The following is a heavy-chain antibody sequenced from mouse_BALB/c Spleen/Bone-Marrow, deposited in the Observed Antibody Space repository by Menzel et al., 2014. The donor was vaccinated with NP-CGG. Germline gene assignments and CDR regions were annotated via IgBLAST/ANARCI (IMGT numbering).Heavy chain of an antibody. V-gene: IGHV4-1*02. CDR3: ARLNYYGNLFV. Sequence: EVKVVESGGGLVQPGGSLKLSCAASGFDFSGYWMSWVRQAPGKGLEWIGEINPDSSTINYTPSLKDKFIISRDNAKNTLYLQMSKVRSEDTALYYCARLNYYGNLFVWGAGTTVTVSS. CDR1: GFDFSGYW. D-gene: IGHD1-1*01. J-gene: IGHJ1*01. CDR2: INPDSSTI.